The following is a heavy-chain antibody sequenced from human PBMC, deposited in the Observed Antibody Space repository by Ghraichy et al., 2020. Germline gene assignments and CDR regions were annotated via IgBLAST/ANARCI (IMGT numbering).Heavy chain of an antibody. V-gene: IGHV3-30*03. CDR3: ASSGEYYYDSSGYYYYYYGMDV. D-gene: IGHD3-22*01. J-gene: IGHJ6*02. CDR2: ISYDGSNK. Sequence: GGSLRLSCAASGFTFSSYGMHWVRQAPGKGLEWVAVISYDGSNKYYADSVKGRFTISRDNSKNTLYLQMNSLRAEDTAVYYCASSGEYYYDSSGYYYYYYGMDVWGQGTTVTVSS. CDR1: GFTFSSYG.